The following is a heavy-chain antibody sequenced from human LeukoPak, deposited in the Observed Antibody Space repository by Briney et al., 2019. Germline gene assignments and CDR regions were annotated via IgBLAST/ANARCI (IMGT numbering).Heavy chain of an antibody. CDR1: GGSISSYY. CDR2: IYYSGST. CDR3: ARDLGSYSY. Sequence: SSETLSLTCTVSGGSISSYYWSWIRQPPGKGLEWIGYIYYSGSTNYNPSLKSRVTISVDTSKNQFSLKLSSVTAADTAVYYCARDLGSYSYWGQGTLVTVSS. J-gene: IGHJ4*02. V-gene: IGHV4-59*01. D-gene: IGHD4-11*01.